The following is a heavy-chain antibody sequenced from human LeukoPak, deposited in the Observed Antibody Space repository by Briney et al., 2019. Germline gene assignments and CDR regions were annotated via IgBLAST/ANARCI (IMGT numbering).Heavy chain of an antibody. V-gene: IGHV3-30*02. CDR1: GFTFSSYG. CDR3: ARSLGRRDDREY. CDR2: IRYDGSNK. D-gene: IGHD3-22*01. Sequence: GGSLRLSCAASGFTFSSYGMHWVRQAPGKGLEWVAFIRYDGSNKYYADSVKGRFTISRDNSKNTLYLQMNSLRAEDTAVYYCARSLGRRDDREYWGQGTLVTVSS. J-gene: IGHJ4*02.